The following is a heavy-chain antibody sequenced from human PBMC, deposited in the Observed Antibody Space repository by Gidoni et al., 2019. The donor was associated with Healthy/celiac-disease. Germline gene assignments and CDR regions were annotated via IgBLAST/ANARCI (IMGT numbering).Heavy chain of an antibody. J-gene: IGHJ5*02. D-gene: IGHD3-10*01. CDR3: AKQVRHYGSGRSTNWFDP. V-gene: IGHV3-23*04. Sequence: EVQLVESGGGLVQPGGSLRLSWSASGFTFSSYPMSWVRQAPGKGLEGVSAISGSGGSKYYADSVKGRFTISRDNSKNTLYLQMNSLRAEDTAVYYCAKQVRHYGSGRSTNWFDPWGQGTLVTVSS. CDR1: GFTFSSYP. CDR2: ISGSGGSK.